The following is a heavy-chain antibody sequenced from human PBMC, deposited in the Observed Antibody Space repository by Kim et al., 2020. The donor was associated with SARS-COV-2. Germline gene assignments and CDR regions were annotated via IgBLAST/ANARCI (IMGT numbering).Heavy chain of an antibody. Sequence: ADSVKGRFTISRDHSKNTLYLQMNSLRAEDTALYYCAKDQRRYSSGWYLVSWGQGTLVTVSS. V-gene: IGHV3-33*03. D-gene: IGHD6-19*01. J-gene: IGHJ5*02. CDR3: AKDQRRYSSGWYLVS.